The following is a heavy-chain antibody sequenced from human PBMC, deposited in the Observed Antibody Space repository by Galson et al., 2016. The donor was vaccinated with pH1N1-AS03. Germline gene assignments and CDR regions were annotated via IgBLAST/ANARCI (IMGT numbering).Heavy chain of an antibody. CDR2: INQDENEK. CDR1: GFTFKSYW. Sequence: SLRLSCAASGFTFKSYWMSWVRQAPGKGLEWVANINQDENEKYCVDSVKGRFTISRDNAKNSLYLEMNSLRAEDTALYYCARESTGTEHIVMGTGRYGYYYMDGGGNGTTVTVSS. J-gene: IGHJ6*03. D-gene: IGHD2-21*02. CDR3: ARESTGTEHIVMGTGRYGYYYMDG. V-gene: IGHV3-7*03.